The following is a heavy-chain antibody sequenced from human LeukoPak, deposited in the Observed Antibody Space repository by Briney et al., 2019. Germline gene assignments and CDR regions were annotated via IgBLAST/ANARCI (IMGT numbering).Heavy chain of an antibody. J-gene: IGHJ4*02. CDR1: GFTFSSCW. V-gene: IGHV3-15*01. CDR3: TTDRGIAVRPLFDY. D-gene: IGHD6-19*01. CDR2: IKSNSDGGTT. Sequence: GGSLRLSCAASGFTFSSCWMGWVRQAPGKGLEWVGRIKSNSDGGTTDYGAPVKGRFTISRDHSKNTMYLQMNSLKIEDTAVYYCTTDRGIAVRPLFDYWGQGTLVTVSS.